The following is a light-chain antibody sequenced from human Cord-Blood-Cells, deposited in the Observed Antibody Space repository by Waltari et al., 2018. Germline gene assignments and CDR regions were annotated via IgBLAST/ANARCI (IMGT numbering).Light chain of an antibody. Sequence: QSALTQPRSVSGSPGRSVTISCTGTSSDVGGYNYVSWYHQHPGKAPKLMIYDVSKRPSGVPDRFSGSKSGNTASLTISGLQAEDEADYYCCSYAGSYTLVFGGGTKLTVL. J-gene: IGLJ2*01. V-gene: IGLV2-11*01. CDR2: DVS. CDR1: SSDVGGYNY. CDR3: CSYAGSYTLV.